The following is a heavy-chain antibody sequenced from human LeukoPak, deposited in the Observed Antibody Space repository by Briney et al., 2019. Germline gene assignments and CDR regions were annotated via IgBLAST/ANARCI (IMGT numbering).Heavy chain of an antibody. Sequence: GASVKVSCKASGYTFTSYGISWVRQAPGQGLEWMGWISAYNGNTNYAQKLQGRVTMTTDTSTSTAYMELRSLRSDDTAVYYCARDQTGIVVVPAAIGMDVWGQGTTVTVSS. CDR3: ARDQTGIVVVPAAIGMDV. J-gene: IGHJ6*02. D-gene: IGHD2-2*01. CDR1: GYTFTSYG. V-gene: IGHV1-18*01. CDR2: ISAYNGNT.